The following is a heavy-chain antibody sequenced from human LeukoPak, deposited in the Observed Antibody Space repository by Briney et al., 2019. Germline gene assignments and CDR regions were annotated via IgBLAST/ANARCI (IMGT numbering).Heavy chain of an antibody. CDR2: ISYDGSNK. CDR3: ARDSGSYWGGYYFDY. Sequence: GGSLRLSCAASGFTFSSYAMHWVRQAPGKGLEWVAVISYDGSNKYYADSVKGRFTISRDNSKNSLYLQMNSLRAEDTAAYYCARDSGSYWGGYYFDYWGQGTLVTVSS. D-gene: IGHD1-26*01. CDR1: GFTFSSYA. J-gene: IGHJ4*02. V-gene: IGHV3-30-3*01.